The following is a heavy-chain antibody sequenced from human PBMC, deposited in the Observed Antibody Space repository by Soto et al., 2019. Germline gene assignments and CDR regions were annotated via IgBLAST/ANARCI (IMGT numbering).Heavy chain of an antibody. CDR3: ASEGSESYSFDH. D-gene: IGHD3-10*01. CDR2: IYHNGNT. J-gene: IGHJ4*02. CDR1: GGSISSYY. V-gene: IGHV4-59*12. Sequence: SETLSLTCTVSGGSISSYYWSWIRQPPGKGLEWIGYIYHNGNTHYNPSLKSRVTISLDTSKNQFSLNLSSVTAADTAVYYCASEGSESYSFDHWGQGALVTVSS.